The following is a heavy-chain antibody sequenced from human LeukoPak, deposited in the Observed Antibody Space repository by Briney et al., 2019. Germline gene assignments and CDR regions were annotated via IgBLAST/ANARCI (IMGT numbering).Heavy chain of an antibody. CDR2: IYTSGST. CDR1: GGSISSYY. J-gene: IGHJ5*02. D-gene: IGHD2-2*03. CDR3: ARDIGYCSSTSCYSFLLEYWFDP. V-gene: IGHV4-4*07. Sequence: SETLSLTCTVSGGSISSYYWSWIRQPAGKGLEWIGRIYTSGSTNYNPSLKSRVTMSVDTSKNQFSLKLSSVTAADTAVYYCARDIGYCSSTSCYSFLLEYWFDPWGQGTLVTVSS.